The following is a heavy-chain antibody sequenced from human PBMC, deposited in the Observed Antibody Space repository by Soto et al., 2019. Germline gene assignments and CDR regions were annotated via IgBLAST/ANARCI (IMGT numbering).Heavy chain of an antibody. CDR2: INGDGSRT. CDR1: GFTFSDYW. J-gene: IGHJ6*02. V-gene: IGHV3-74*01. CDR3: SRGIRNYYGMDF. Sequence: PGGSLRLSCAASGFTFSDYWLHWVRQAPGKGLEWVSRINGDGSRTFHADSVKGRVTISRDNARDTVFLEMNSLRAEDTAVYFGSRGIRNYYGMDFWGQGTTVTVSS.